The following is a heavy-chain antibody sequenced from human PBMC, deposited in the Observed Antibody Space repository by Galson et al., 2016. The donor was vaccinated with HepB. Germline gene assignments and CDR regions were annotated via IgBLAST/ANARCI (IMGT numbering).Heavy chain of an antibody. CDR2: INQSGTT. Sequence: ETLSLTCAVSSGSISSSHWWSWIRQPPGKGLEWIGEINQSGTTNYNPSLKSRVTISVDTSKSQFSLKLSSVTAADTAVYFCARVGKYARYFDWLLERYFDYWGQGTLVIVSS. V-gene: IGHV4-4*01. D-gene: IGHD3-9*01. CDR1: SGSISSSHW. CDR3: ARVGKYARYFDWLLERYFDY. J-gene: IGHJ4*02.